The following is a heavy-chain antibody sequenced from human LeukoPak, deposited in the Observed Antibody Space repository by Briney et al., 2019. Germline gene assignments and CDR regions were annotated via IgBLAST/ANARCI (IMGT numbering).Heavy chain of an antibody. CDR1: GFTFSSYG. Sequence: PGGSLRLSCAASGFTFSSYGMHWVRQAPGKGLEWVAFIRYDGSNKYYADSVKGRFTISRDNSKNTLYLQMNSLRAEDTAVYYCAKDLEGIYYDSSGYYPDYWGQGTLVTVSS. V-gene: IGHV3-30*02. CDR3: AKDLEGIYYDSSGYYPDY. J-gene: IGHJ4*02. D-gene: IGHD3-22*01. CDR2: IRYDGSNK.